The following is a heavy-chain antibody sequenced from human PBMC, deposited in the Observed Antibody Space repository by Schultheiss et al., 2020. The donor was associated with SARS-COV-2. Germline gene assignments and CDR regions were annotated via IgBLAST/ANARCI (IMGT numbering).Heavy chain of an antibody. CDR1: GGSISSYY. CDR3: ARVGRYFDWTRPVGAFDI. CDR2: IYYSGST. D-gene: IGHD3-9*01. J-gene: IGHJ3*02. V-gene: IGHV4-59*01. Sequence: SETLSLTCTVSGGSISSYYWSWIRQPPGKGLEWIGYIYYSGSTNYNPSLKSRVTISVDTSKNQFSLKLSSVTAADTAVYYCARVGRYFDWTRPVGAFDIWGQGTMVTVSS.